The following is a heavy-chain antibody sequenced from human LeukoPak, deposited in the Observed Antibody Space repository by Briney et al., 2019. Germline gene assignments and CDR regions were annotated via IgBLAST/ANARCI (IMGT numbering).Heavy chain of an antibody. CDR1: GGSISSGSYY. Sequence: SSQTLSLTCTVSGGSISSGSYYWSWIRQPAGKGLEWIGRIYASGSTNYNPSLKSRVTISVDTSKNQFSLKLSSVTAADTAVYYCARVGVVAIPYAFDIWGQGTMVTVSS. CDR2: IYASGST. CDR3: ARVGVVAIPYAFDI. V-gene: IGHV4-61*02. J-gene: IGHJ3*02. D-gene: IGHD2-21*01.